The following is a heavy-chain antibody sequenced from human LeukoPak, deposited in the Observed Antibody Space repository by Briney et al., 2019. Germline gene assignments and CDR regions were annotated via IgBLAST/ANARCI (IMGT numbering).Heavy chain of an antibody. CDR1: GYSITSGYY. Sequence: SETLSLTCIVSGYSITSGYYWGWIRQPPGKGLEWIGSIYHSGDTYYNPSLKSRVTISVDTSKNQFSLKLNSVTPEDTAVYYCAREATGWRPLDFWGQGTLVTVSS. CDR2: IYHSGDT. V-gene: IGHV4-38-2*02. J-gene: IGHJ4*02. CDR3: AREATGWRPLDF. D-gene: IGHD6-19*01.